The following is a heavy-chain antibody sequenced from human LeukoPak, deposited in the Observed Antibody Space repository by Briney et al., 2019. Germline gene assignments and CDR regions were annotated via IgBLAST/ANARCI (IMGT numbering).Heavy chain of an antibody. Sequence: SETLSLTCAVYGGSFSGYYWSWIRQPPGKGLEWIGEINHSGSTNYNPSLKSRVTISVDTSKNQFSLKLSSVTAADTAVYYCARARAAIAARPFDYWGQGTLVTVSS. CDR1: GGSFSGYY. D-gene: IGHD6-6*01. J-gene: IGHJ4*02. V-gene: IGHV4-34*01. CDR2: INHSGST. CDR3: ARARAAIAARPFDY.